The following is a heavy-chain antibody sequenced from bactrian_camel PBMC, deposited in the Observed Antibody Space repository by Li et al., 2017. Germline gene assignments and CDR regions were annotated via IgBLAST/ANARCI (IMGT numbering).Heavy chain of an antibody. Sequence: HVQLVESGGGSVQAGGSLRLSCAASGSTSAFYRMGWFRQVPGKERDGVAAILIGYGSTYYADWVRGRFTISQDNAKNTVYLQMTDLKVEDTAVYYCAADGWVERDGRCDSLSQGTQVTVS. V-gene: IGHV3S63*01. J-gene: IGHJ4*01. D-gene: IGHD3*01. CDR2: ILIGYGST. CDR3: AADGWVERDGRCDS. CDR1: GSTSAFYR.